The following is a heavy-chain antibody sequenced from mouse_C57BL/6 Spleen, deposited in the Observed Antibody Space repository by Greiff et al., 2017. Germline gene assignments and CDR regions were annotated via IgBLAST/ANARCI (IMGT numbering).Heavy chain of an antibody. CDR3: ARVDDGYFLSY. CDR2: INPNNGGT. J-gene: IGHJ3*01. Sequence: VQLQQSGPELVKPGASVKIPCKASGYTFTDYNMDWVKQSHGKSLEWIGDINPNNGGTIYNQKFKGKATLTVDKSSSTAYMELRSLTSEDTAVYYCARVDDGYFLSYWGQGTLVTVSA. D-gene: IGHD2-3*01. V-gene: IGHV1-18*01. CDR1: GYTFTDYN.